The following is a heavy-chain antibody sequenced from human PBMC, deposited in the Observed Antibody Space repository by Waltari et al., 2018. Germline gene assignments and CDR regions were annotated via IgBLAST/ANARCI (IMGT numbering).Heavy chain of an antibody. Sequence: EVQLVQSGAEVKKPGATVKISCKASGYTFIDYSMHWVQQAPGKGLGWVGRIDPEDGETVYAEKFQGRVTITADTSTDTSYLELSSLRSDDTAVYYCAPLPGGSGQTFDYWGQGTLLTVSS. CDR1: GYTFIDYS. D-gene: IGHD3-10*01. J-gene: IGHJ4*02. CDR2: IDPEDGET. V-gene: IGHV1-69-2*01. CDR3: APLPGGSGQTFDY.